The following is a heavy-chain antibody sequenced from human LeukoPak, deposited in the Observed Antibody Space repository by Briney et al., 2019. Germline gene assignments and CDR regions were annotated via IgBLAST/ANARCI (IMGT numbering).Heavy chain of an antibody. V-gene: IGHV4-4*02. CDR2: IFHSGST. D-gene: IGHD3-22*01. CDR1: GGSISDLKW. CDR3: ARDVGVYYDSSGYLDY. Sequence: SETLSLTCAVSGGSISDLKWWSWVRQSPGKGLEWIGEIFHSGSTNYNPSLKSRVTISVDTSKNQFSLKLSSVTAADTAVYYCARDVGVYYDSSGYLDYWGQGTLVTVSS. J-gene: IGHJ4*02.